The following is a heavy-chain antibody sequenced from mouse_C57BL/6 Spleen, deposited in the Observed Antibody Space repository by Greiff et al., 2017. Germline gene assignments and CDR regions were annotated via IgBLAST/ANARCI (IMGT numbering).Heavy chain of an antibody. CDR3: VRPYDYDWFAY. Sequence: EVKLMESGGGLVKPGGSLKLSCAASGFTFSDYGMHWVRQAPEKGLEWVAYISSGSSTIYYADTLKGRFTISRDNAKNTLFLQMTSLRSEDTAMYYCVRPYDYDWFAYWGQGTLVTVSA. CDR2: ISSGSSTI. V-gene: IGHV5-17*01. D-gene: IGHD2-4*01. CDR1: GFTFSDYG. J-gene: IGHJ3*01.